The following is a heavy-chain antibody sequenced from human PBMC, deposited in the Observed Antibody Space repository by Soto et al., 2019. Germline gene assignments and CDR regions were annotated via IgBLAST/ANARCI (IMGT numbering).Heavy chain of an antibody. CDR1: GFTFSSYA. D-gene: IGHD6-19*01. J-gene: IGHJ4*02. CDR3: ARGHTAVAGPDLFDD. V-gene: IGHV3-30-3*01. CDR2: ISDDGSNK. Sequence: QVQLVESGGGVVQPGRSLRLSCAASGFTFSSYAMHWVRQAPGKGLEWVAVISDDGSNKYYADSVKGRFTISRDNSKNTLDLQMNSLRAADTAGYYCARGHTAVAGPDLFDDWGQGTLVTVSS.